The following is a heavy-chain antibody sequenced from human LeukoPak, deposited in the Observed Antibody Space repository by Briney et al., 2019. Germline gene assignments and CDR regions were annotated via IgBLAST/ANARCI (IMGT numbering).Heavy chain of an antibody. V-gene: IGHV1-69*13. Sequence: ASVKVSCKASGGTFSSYAISWVRQAPGQGLEWMGGIIPIFGTANYAQKFQGRVTITADESTSTAYMELSSLRSEDTAVYYCARLGAHGGWFDPWGQGTLVTVSS. CDR2: IIPIFGTA. D-gene: IGHD6-6*01. CDR3: ARLGAHGGWFDP. CDR1: GGTFSSYA. J-gene: IGHJ5*02.